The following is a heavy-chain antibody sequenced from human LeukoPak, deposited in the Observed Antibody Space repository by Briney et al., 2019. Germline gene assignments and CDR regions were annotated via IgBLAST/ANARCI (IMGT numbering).Heavy chain of an antibody. CDR2: ISASGGNT. V-gene: IGHV3-23*01. CDR3: AKYVSARGPPYALAV. J-gene: IGHJ6*02. CDR1: GITFSSYA. Sequence: GGSLRLSCAASGITFSSYAMTWVRQPPGKGLEWVSGISASGGNTWYADSVKGRFTISRDNSKNTLYLQMNSLRAEDTAVYYCAKYVSARGPPYALAVWGQGTTVTVSS. D-gene: IGHD2/OR15-2a*01.